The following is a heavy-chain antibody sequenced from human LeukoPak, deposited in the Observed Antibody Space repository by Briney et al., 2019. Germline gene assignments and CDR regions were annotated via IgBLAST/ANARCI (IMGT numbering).Heavy chain of an antibody. CDR2: FDPEDGET. J-gene: IGHJ3*02. D-gene: IGHD1-26*01. CDR3: ATGHVGGSYLGAFDI. CDR1: GYTLTELF. V-gene: IGHV1-24*01. Sequence: GASVKVSCKVSGYTLTELFMHWVRQAPGKGLGWMGGFDPEDGETIYAQKFQGRVTMTEDTSTDTAYMELSSLRSEDTAVYYCATGHVGGSYLGAFDIWGQGTMVTVSS.